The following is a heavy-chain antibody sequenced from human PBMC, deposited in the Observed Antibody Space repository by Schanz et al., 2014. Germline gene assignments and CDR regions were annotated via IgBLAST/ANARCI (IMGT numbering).Heavy chain of an antibody. J-gene: IGHJ3*01. Sequence: QGQLVQSGAEVKKPGASVKVSCEISGYTVSALAMHWVRQAPGKGLEWLGGFDVEDGETIYAQKFHGRVTMTEDTSTETAYMELSGLRSGDTAVYYCAANSPFRMVRGSNAFDAWGQGTMVTVSS. CDR3: AANSPFRMVRGSNAFDA. D-gene: IGHD3-10*01. CDR2: FDVEDGET. V-gene: IGHV1-24*01. CDR1: GYTVSALA.